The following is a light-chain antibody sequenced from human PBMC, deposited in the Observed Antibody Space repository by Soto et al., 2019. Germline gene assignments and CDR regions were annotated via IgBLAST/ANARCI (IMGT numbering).Light chain of an antibody. V-gene: IGKV2-30*02. J-gene: IGKJ5*01. CDR2: KVS. CDR3: MQGTHWPIT. CDR1: QSLVHSDGIAY. Sequence: DVVMTQSTLSLPFTLGQPASISCRSNQSLVHSDGIAYFSWFQQRPGRSPRRLIYKVSNRDSGVPASFSHNGAESDIALQIRMLAAHDVSAHSSMQGTHWPITFGQGAPLVIK.